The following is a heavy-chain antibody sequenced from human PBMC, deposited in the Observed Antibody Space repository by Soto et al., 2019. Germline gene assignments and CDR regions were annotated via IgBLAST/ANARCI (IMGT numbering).Heavy chain of an antibody. V-gene: IGHV4-59*08. CDR3: ARHGFGSLHGLVDV. D-gene: IGHD3-10*01. CDR2: IQYSGYS. J-gene: IGHJ6*02. Sequence: QVQLQESGPGLVKPSETLSLTCTVSGGSITNYYCSWCLQPPGKGLEWIGYIQYSGYSAYNLSLKRRVTMSMDTSKARFSLMLESVTATDTAVYYCARHGFGSLHGLVDVWGQGTTVIVSS. CDR1: GGSITNYY.